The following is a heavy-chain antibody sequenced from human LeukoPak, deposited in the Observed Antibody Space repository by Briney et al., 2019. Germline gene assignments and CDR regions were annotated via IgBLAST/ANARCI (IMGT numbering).Heavy chain of an antibody. V-gene: IGHV3-33*01. CDR3: AREMIVVVITGGTDY. CDR1: GFTFSSYG. Sequence: TGGSLRLSCAASGFTFSSYGMHWVRQAPGKGLEWVAVIWYDGSNKYYADSVKGRFTISRDNSKNTLYLQMNSLRAEDTAVYYCAREMIVVVITGGTDYWGQGTLVTVSS. J-gene: IGHJ4*02. D-gene: IGHD3-22*01. CDR2: IWYDGSNK.